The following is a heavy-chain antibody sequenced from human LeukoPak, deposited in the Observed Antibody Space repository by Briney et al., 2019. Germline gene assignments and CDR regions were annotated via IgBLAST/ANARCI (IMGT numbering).Heavy chain of an antibody. CDR2: MYYTGST. CDR1: GGSMRSYF. D-gene: IGHD5-24*01. J-gene: IGHJ4*02. Sequence: PSETLSLTCTVSGGSMRSYFWTWIRQRPGKGLEWIGYMYYTGSTNYNPSLKSRVTTSIDTSKNQFSLKLSSVTAADTAVYYCARAGGGFNRWDSFDYWGQGSLITVSS. V-gene: IGHV4-59*01. CDR3: ARAGGGFNRWDSFDY.